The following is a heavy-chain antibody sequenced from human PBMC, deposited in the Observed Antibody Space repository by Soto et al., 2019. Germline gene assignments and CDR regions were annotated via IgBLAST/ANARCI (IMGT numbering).Heavy chain of an antibody. D-gene: IGHD5-18*01. CDR2: ISYDGSNK. J-gene: IGHJ4*02. Sequence: PGGSLRLSCAASGFTFSSYGMHWVRQAPGKGLEWVAVISYDGSNKYYADSVKGRFTISRDNSKNTLYLQMNSLRAEDTAVYYCAKDGDTAQTPFFDYWGQGTLVTVSS. CDR3: AKDGDTAQTPFFDY. CDR1: GFTFSSYG. V-gene: IGHV3-30*18.